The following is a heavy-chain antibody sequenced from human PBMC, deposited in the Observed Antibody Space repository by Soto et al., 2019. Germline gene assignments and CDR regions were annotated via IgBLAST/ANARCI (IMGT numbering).Heavy chain of an antibody. Sequence: GGSLRLSCAASGFTFCNSWMSWVRQAPGKGLEWVGNINQDRSEKYDVDYAKGRFTISRDNAGKSLYLQMNSLRAEDTAVYYCAKDFLYVGCSSSSCYPYFDYWGQGTLVPVSS. J-gene: IGHJ4*02. V-gene: IGHV3-7*01. CDR3: AKDFLYVGCSSSSCYPYFDY. CDR2: INQDRSEK. CDR1: GFTFCNSW. D-gene: IGHD2-2*01.